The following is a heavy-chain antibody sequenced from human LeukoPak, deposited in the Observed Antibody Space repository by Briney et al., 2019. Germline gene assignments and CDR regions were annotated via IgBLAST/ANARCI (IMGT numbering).Heavy chain of an antibody. CDR2: IIPILGIA. D-gene: IGHD3-3*01. J-gene: IGHJ4*02. CDR3: ARGPPTIFGVVTFDY. CDR1: GGTFSSYT. V-gene: IGHV1-69*02. Sequence: ASVKVSCKASGGTFSSYTISWVRQAPGQGLEWMGRIIPILGIANYAQKFQGRVTITADKSTSTAYMELSSLRSEDTAVYYCARGPPTIFGVVTFDYWRQGTLVTVSS.